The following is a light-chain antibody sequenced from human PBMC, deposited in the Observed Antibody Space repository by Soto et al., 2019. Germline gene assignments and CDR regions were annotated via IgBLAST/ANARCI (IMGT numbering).Light chain of an antibody. V-gene: IGKV3-15*01. CDR1: QSVSSK. CDR3: QQYNSWLWT. CDR2: GAS. J-gene: IGKJ1*01. Sequence: VMTQSPATPSVSPGEGATLSCRASQSVSSKLAWYQQKPGQAPRLLIYGASTRATGIPARFSGSGSGTEFTLIISSLQSEDSAVYYCQQYNSWLWTFGQGAKVDI.